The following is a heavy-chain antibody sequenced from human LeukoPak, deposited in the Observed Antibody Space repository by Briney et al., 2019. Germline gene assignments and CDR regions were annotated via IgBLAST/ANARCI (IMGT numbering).Heavy chain of an antibody. Sequence: ASVKVSCKASGYTFTSYDINWVRQATGQGLEWMGWMNPNSGNTGYAQKFQGRVTMTRNTSISTAYMELSSLRLEDTAVYYCARGKALDYYDSQSPICYWRQGNLVTVSS. CDR3: ARGKALDYYDSQSPICY. D-gene: IGHD3-22*01. CDR2: MNPNSGNT. J-gene: IGHJ4*02. CDR1: GYTFTSYD. V-gene: IGHV1-8*01.